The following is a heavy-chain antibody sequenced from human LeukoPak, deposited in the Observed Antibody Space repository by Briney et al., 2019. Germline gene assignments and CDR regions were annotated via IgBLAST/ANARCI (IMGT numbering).Heavy chain of an antibody. CDR1: GFTFSSYA. CDR2: ISGGSA. J-gene: IGHJ6*03. D-gene: IGHD3-3*01. Sequence: PGGSLRLSCAASGFTFSSYAMSWVRQAPGKGLEWVSAISGGSADYADSVKGRFSISIDNSKNTLCLQMNSLRAEDTAVYYCAKDRSSRYDFWSGSFSHYYYYYMDVWGKGTTVTVSS. CDR3: AKDRSSRYDFWSGSFSHYYYYYMDV. V-gene: IGHV3-23*01.